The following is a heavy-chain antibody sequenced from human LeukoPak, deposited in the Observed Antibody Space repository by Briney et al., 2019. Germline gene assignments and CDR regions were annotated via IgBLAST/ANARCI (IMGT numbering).Heavy chain of an antibody. CDR1: GFTFSSYA. J-gene: IGHJ4*02. Sequence: SGGSLRLSSAASGFTFSSYAMSWVRQAPGKGLEWVSAISGSGGSTYYADSVKGRLTISRDNSKNTLYLQMNRLRAEDTAVYYCAKQTLGGWEYYFDYWGQGTLVTVSS. V-gene: IGHV3-23*01. CDR2: ISGSGGST. CDR3: AKQTLGGWEYYFDY. D-gene: IGHD1-26*01.